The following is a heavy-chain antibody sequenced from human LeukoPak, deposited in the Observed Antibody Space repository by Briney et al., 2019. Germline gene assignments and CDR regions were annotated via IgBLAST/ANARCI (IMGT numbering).Heavy chain of an antibody. Sequence: SETLSLTCTVSGGSISSGSYYWTWIRQYPGKGLEWIGYTHYSGSGYNNPSLKSRVTIFVDTFNNQFPLKLKHVNSLGAAVYFFSKAVLTASGFVWHLDLWGRGTLVAVSS. V-gene: IGHV4-31*03. J-gene: IGHJ2*01. CDR1: GGSISSGSYY. CDR3: SKAVLTASGFVWHLDL. CDR2: THYSGSG. D-gene: IGHD3-3*01.